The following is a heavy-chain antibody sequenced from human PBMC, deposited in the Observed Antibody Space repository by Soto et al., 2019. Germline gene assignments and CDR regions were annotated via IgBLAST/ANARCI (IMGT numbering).Heavy chain of an antibody. Sequence: QVQLVESGGGVVQPGRSLRLSCAASGYVFNHYGLHWVRQAPGKGLEWLTLTSYDGSNKQYADSVKGRFTISRDDSKNTVYQQMNSLRVDDTAVYYCAIWGGSRSSGYYIDHWGQGTLVTVSS. CDR1: GYVFNHYG. CDR2: TSYDGSNK. CDR3: AIWGGSRSSGYYIDH. V-gene: IGHV3-33*01. D-gene: IGHD3-10*01. J-gene: IGHJ4*02.